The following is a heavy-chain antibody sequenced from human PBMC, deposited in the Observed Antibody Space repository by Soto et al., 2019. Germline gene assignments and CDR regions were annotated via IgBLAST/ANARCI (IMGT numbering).Heavy chain of an antibody. CDR3: ARFVPCSDGTCAPDY. V-gene: IGHV4-30-2*01. D-gene: IGHD2-15*01. J-gene: IGHJ4*02. Sequence: MPVTCTVAGGNIINGCYCWSRKKKPPGKGLEWIGYIYHSGSTYYNPSLKSRVTISVDRSKNQFSLKLTSVTAADTAVYYCARFVPCSDGTCAPDYWGQGTLVTVSS. CDR1: GGNIINGCYC. CDR2: IYHSGST.